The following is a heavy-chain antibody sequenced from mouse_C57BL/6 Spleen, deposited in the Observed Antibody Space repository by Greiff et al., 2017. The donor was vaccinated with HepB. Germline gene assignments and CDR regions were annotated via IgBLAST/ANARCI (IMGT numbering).Heavy chain of an antibody. Sequence: EVQLVESGGGLVQPKGSLKLSCAASGFTFNTSAMHWVRQAPGKGLEWVARIRSKSSNYATYYADSVKDRFTISRDDSQSMLYLKMNNLKTEDTAMYYCVREELRFYYIDYWGQGTTLTVSS. V-gene: IGHV10-3*01. CDR2: IRSKSSNYAT. D-gene: IGHD1-1*01. J-gene: IGHJ2*01. CDR1: GFTFNTSA. CDR3: VREELRFYYIDY.